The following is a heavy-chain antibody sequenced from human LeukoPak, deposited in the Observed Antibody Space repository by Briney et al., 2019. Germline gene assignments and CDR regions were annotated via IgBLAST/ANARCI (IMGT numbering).Heavy chain of an antibody. V-gene: IGHV4-39*01. Sequence: SETLSLTCTVSGGSISSSSYYWGWIRQPPGKGLEWIGSIYYSGSTYYNPSLKSRVTISVDTSKNQFSLKLSSVTAADTAVYYCARIPTRAINWFDPWGQGTLVTVSS. D-gene: IGHD1/OR15-1a*01. CDR1: GGSISSSSYY. J-gene: IGHJ5*02. CDR3: ARIPTRAINWFDP. CDR2: IYYSGST.